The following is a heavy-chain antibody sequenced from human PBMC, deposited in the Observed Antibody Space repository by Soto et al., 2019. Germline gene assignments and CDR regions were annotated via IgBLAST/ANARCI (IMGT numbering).Heavy chain of an antibody. Sequence: ASVKVSCKASGYTFTDYAMHWVRQAPGQRLEWMGWISTGNGNTKYSQKFQGRVTITRDTSATTAYMELSSLRSEDTAVYYCAKGSQMRTSDDWGPGTLATVSS. CDR1: GYTFTDYA. CDR3: AKGSQMRTSDD. CDR2: ISTGNGNT. V-gene: IGHV1-3*04. J-gene: IGHJ4*02.